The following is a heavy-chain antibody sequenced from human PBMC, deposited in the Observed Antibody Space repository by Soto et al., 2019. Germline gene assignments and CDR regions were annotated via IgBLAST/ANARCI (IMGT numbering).Heavy chain of an antibody. D-gene: IGHD4-17*01. V-gene: IGHV3-33*01. J-gene: IGHJ3*02. Sequence: QVQLVESGGGVVQPGRSLRLSCAPSGFTFSSYGMHWARQAPGKGLEWVAVIWYDGSNKVYADSVKGRFTISRDNSKNTLYLQMNSLRVDDTAVDVCARDLSGDYGALDTWGQGTMVTVSS. CDR2: IWYDGSNK. CDR3: ARDLSGDYGALDT. CDR1: GFTFSSYG.